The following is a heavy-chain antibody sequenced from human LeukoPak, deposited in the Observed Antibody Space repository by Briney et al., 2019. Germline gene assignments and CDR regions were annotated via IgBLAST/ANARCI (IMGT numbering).Heavy chain of an antibody. CDR2: ISSSSSYI. D-gene: IGHD6-13*01. CDR1: GFTFSSYS. J-gene: IGHJ4*02. Sequence: GGSLRLSCAASGFTFSSYSMNWVRQAPGKGLEWVSSISSSSSYIYYADSVKGRFTISRDNAKNSLYLQMNSLRAEDTAVYYCARATAAAQEPCDYWGQGTLVTVSS. CDR3: ARATAAAQEPCDY. V-gene: IGHV3-21*01.